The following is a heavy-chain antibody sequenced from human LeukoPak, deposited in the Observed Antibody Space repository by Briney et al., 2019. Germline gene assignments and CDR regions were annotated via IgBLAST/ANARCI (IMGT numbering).Heavy chain of an antibody. CDR2: LSSSSTYV. CDR3: ARVRCSGGGCFYNFDY. V-gene: IGHV3-21*01. Sequence: GGSLRLSCAASGFTFSTYSMNWVRQAPGKGLEWVSSLSSSSTYVYYADSVKGRFTISRDNAKNSLYLQMNSLRAEDSAVYYCARVRCSGGGCFYNFDYWGQGSLVTVSS. D-gene: IGHD2-15*01. CDR1: GFTFSTYS. J-gene: IGHJ4*02.